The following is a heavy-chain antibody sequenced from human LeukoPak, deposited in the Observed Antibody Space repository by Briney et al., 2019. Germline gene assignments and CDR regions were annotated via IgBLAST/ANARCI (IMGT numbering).Heavy chain of an antibody. J-gene: IGHJ1*01. V-gene: IGHV4-34*01. CDR1: GGSFSGYY. CDR2: INHSRST. D-gene: IGHD2-2*01. Sequence: PSETLSLTCAVYGGSFSGYYWSWIRQPPGKGLEWIGEINHSRSTNYNPSLKSRVTISVDTSKNQFSLKLSSVTAADTAVYYCASYLGDYCSSTSCYPPNLHAEYFQHWGQGTLVTVSS. CDR3: ASYLGDYCSSTSCYPPNLHAEYFQH.